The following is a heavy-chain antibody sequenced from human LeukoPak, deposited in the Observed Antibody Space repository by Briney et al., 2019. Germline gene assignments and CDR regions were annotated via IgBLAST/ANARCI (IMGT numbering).Heavy chain of an antibody. CDR1: GFAFSNYD. V-gene: IGHV3-13*04. CDR2: INTAADT. J-gene: IGHJ4*02. Sequence: GGSLRLSCAASGFAFSNYDMLWVRQATGKGLEWVSAINTAADTYYPDSVKGRFTISRENAKSSLYLQMNSLRVGDTAVYYCAKHVGYCSSNSCYFDYWGQGTLVTVSS. D-gene: IGHD2-2*01. CDR3: AKHVGYCSSNSCYFDY.